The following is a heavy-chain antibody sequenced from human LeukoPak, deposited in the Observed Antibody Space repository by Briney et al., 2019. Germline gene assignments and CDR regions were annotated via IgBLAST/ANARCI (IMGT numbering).Heavy chain of an antibody. CDR1: GFTFSSYA. CDR3: AKCMAEPGTCYFDN. V-gene: IGHV3-23*01. J-gene: IGHJ4*03. Sequence: GGSLRLSCAASGFTFSSYAMTWVRQAPGKGLEWVSGISGSGGNTYYANSVKGRFTISRDNSKSTLYLQTNNLGAEDTALYYCAKCMAEPGTCYFDNWGRGTLVTVSS. CDR2: ISGSGGNT. D-gene: IGHD6-13*01.